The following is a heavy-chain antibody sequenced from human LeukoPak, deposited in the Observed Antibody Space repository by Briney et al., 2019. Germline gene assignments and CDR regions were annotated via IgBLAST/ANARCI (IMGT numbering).Heavy chain of an antibody. V-gene: IGHV1-46*01. CDR3: ARDGAAAGYFDY. CDR2: INPSGGST. Sequence: GASVTVSCKASGGTFSSYAISWVRQAPGQGLEWMGIINPSGGSTSYAQKFQGRVTMTRDTSTSTVYMELSSLRSEDTAVYYCARDGAAAGYFDYWGQGTLVTVSS. D-gene: IGHD6-13*01. CDR1: GGTFSSYA. J-gene: IGHJ4*02.